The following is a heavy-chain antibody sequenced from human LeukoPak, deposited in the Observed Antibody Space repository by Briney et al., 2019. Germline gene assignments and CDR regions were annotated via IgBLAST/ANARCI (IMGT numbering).Heavy chain of an antibody. CDR1: GGSVSGYNYY. D-gene: IGHD1-26*01. CDR3: AREWEL. J-gene: IGHJ3*01. Sequence: SETLSLTCTVSGGSVSGYNYYWTWIRQPPGKGLEWIGCIYYSGTTNYNPSLKSRVTISIDTPKNQLSLKLSSVTAADTAVYYCAREWELGGQGTMVTVSS. V-gene: IGHV4-61*01. CDR2: IYYSGTT.